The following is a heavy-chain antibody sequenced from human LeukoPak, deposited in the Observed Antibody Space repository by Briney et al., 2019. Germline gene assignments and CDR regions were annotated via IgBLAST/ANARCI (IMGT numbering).Heavy chain of an antibody. CDR3: ATWTGRGLSNWFDP. D-gene: IGHD3-10*01. CDR2: FDPEDGET. CDR1: GYTLTELS. J-gene: IGHJ5*02. Sequence: ASVKVSCKVSGYTLTELSMHWVRQAPGKGLEWMGGFDPEDGETIYAQKFQGRATMTEDTSTDTAYMELSSLRSEDTAVYYCATWTGRGLSNWFDPWGQGTLVTVSS. V-gene: IGHV1-24*01.